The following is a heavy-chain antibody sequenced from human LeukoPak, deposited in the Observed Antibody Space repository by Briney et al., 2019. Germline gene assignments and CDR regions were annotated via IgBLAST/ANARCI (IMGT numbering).Heavy chain of an antibody. CDR3: ARDLRERTVLPVPVSLDS. V-gene: IGHV3-30*03. D-gene: IGHD1-1*01. CDR2: ISHDESHL. CDR1: GFTFRTYP. Sequence: GGSLRLSCAASGFTFRTYPMHWVRQAPGKGLEWVSLISHDESHLYYTDSVKGRFTISRDNSKHTLYLQMNNLRPEDTPLYICARDLRERTVLPVPVSLDSWGEDTLLTVSS. J-gene: IGHJ4*02.